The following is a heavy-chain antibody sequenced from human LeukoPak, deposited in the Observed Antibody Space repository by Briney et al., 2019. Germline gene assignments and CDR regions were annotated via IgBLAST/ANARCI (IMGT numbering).Heavy chain of an antibody. CDR1: GYTFSSYA. V-gene: IGHV3-30-3*01. CDR3: VGEIGPRSFDY. J-gene: IGHJ4*02. D-gene: IGHD3-16*01. Sequence: PGGSLRLSCAASGYTFSSYAMHWGRQAPGKGLEWVAVISYDGSSKYYADSVKGRFTISRDNSINALYLQMNSLRLDDTAVYYCVGEIGPRSFDYWGQGTLVTVSS. CDR2: ISYDGSSK.